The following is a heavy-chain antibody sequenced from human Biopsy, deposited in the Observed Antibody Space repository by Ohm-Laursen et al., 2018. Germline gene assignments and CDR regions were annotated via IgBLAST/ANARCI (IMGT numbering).Heavy chain of an antibody. J-gene: IGHJ4*02. CDR2: ISYTGYT. V-gene: IGHV4-59*11. CDR1: GGSFTGHY. D-gene: IGHD4-23*01. Sequence: PPGTLSLTCTVSGGSFTGHYWSWIRQPPGKGLEWIGHISYTGYTSYNASLKSRVTISVDTSRNHFSPRLSSLTAADTAVYYCARGSNDFGGLYFPRWGQGTLLTVSS. CDR3: ARGSNDFGGLYFPR.